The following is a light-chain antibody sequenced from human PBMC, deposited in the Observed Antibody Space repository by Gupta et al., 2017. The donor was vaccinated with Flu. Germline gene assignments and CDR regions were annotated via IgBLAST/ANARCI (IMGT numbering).Light chain of an antibody. CDR2: AAS. CDR1: QGISSF. V-gene: IGKV1-9*01. J-gene: IGKJ1*01. Sequence: PSFLSAFVGDRVTITCRASQGISSFLGWYQQTPGKAPKLLIYAASTLESGVPSRFSGSGSGTEFTLTISSLQPEDFATYYCQQLNNYPWTFGLGTKVETK. CDR3: QQLNNYPWT.